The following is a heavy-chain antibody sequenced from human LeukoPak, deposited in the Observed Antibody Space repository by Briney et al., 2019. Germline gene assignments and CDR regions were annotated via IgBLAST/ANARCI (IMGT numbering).Heavy chain of an antibody. CDR1: GYTFTSYG. Sequence: ASVKVSCKASGYTFTSYGISWVRQAPGQGLEWMGWISAYNGNTNYAEKLQGRVTMTTDTSTSTAYMELRSLRSDDTAVYYCARVGQWLTQGSFDYWGQGTLVTVSS. D-gene: IGHD6-19*01. V-gene: IGHV1-18*01. CDR2: ISAYNGNT. J-gene: IGHJ4*02. CDR3: ARVGQWLTQGSFDY.